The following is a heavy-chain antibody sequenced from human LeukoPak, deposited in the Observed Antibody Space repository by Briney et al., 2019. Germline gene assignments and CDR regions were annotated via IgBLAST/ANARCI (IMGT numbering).Heavy chain of an antibody. CDR2: INAGNGNT. V-gene: IGHV1-3*01. Sequence: ASVKVSCKASGYTFTSYAMHWVRQAPGQRLEWMGCINAGNGNTKYSQKFQGRVTITRDTSASTAYMELSSLRSEDTAVYYCAIYDSSGYYYSHFDYWGQGTLVTVSS. J-gene: IGHJ4*02. CDR3: AIYDSSGYYYSHFDY. D-gene: IGHD3-22*01. CDR1: GYTFTSYA.